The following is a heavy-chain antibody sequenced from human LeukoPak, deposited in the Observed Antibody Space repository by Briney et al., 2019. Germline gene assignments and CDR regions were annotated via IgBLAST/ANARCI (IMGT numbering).Heavy chain of an antibody. CDR1: GGSISSGSYY. Sequence: SETLSLTCTVSGGSISSGSYYWSWIRQPAGKGLEWIGRIYTSGSTNYNPSLKSRVTISVDTSKNQFSLRLTSVTATDTAVYYCARVPGGALNWFDPWGQGTLVTVSS. CDR2: IYTSGST. J-gene: IGHJ5*02. CDR3: ARVPGGALNWFDP. V-gene: IGHV4-61*02. D-gene: IGHD1-1*01.